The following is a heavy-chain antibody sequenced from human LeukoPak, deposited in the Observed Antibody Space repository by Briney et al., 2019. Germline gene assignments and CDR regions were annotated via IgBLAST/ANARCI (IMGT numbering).Heavy chain of an antibody. CDR2: FDPEDGET. V-gene: IGHV1-24*01. J-gene: IGHJ4*02. CDR1: GYTLIELS. CDR3: ATLRYYDFWSGYVY. D-gene: IGHD3-3*01. Sequence: ASVKVSCKVSGYTLIELSMHWVRQAPGKGLEWMGGFDPEDGETIYEQKFQGRVTMTEDTSTDTAYMELSSLSSEDTAVYYCATLRYYDFWSGYVYWGQGTLVTVSS.